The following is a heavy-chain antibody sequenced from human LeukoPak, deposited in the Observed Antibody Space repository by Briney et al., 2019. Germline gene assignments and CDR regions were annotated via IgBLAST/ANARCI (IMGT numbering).Heavy chain of an antibody. J-gene: IGHJ4*02. Sequence: ASVKVSCKASGGTFSSYAISWVRQAPGQGLEWMGRIIPILGIANYAQKPQGRVTMTTDTSTSTAYMELRSLRSDDTAVYYCARTYDFWSGPPGYCFDYWGQGTLVTVSS. CDR1: GGTFSSYA. CDR3: ARTYDFWSGPPGYCFDY. CDR2: IIPILGIA. V-gene: IGHV1-69*04. D-gene: IGHD3-3*01.